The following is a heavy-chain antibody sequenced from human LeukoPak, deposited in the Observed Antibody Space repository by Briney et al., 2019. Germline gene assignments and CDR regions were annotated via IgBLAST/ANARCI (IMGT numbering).Heavy chain of an antibody. Sequence: GGPLRLSCAASGFSFSNHGMNWVRQAPGKGLEWVAVVTYDGNHKNYADSVKGRFTISRDNSKNTLYLQMNSLRAEDTAVFYCARGSCSGGSCPYDFWGQGTLVTVSS. J-gene: IGHJ4*02. CDR3: ARGSCSGGSCPYDF. CDR2: VTYDGNHK. CDR1: GFSFSNHG. V-gene: IGHV3-33*05. D-gene: IGHD2-15*01.